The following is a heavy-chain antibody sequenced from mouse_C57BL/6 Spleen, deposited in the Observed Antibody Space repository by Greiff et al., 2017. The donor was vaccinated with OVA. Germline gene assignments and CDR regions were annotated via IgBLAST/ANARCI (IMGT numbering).Heavy chain of an antibody. V-gene: IGHV1-54*01. CDR1: GYAFTNYL. Sequence: VQLKESGAELVRPGTSVKVSCKASGYAFTNYLIEWVKQRPGQGLEWIGVINPGSGGTNYNEKFKGKATLTADKSSSTAYMQLSSLTSEDSAVYFCAREVYFDYWGQGTTLTVSS. J-gene: IGHJ2*01. CDR2: INPGSGGT. CDR3: AREVYFDY.